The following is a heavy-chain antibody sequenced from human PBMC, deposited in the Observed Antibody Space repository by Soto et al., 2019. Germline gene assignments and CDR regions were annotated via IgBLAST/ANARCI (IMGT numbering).Heavy chain of an antibody. D-gene: IGHD4-17*01. Sequence: SETLSLTCTVSGGSISSYYWSWIRQPPGKGLEWIGYIYYSGSTNYNPSLKSRVTISVDTSKNQFSLKLSSVTAADTAVYYCGCQGLRAPLAYSGQRTLVIGSS. CDR3: GCQGLRAPLAY. V-gene: IGHV4-59*08. CDR2: IYYSGST. CDR1: GGSISSYY. J-gene: IGHJ4*02.